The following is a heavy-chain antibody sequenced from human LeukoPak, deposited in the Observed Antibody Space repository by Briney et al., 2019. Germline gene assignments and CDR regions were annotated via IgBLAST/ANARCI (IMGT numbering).Heavy chain of an antibody. J-gene: IGHJ6*01. CDR3: TRVRVSAFFVMHI. V-gene: IGHV3-7*05. D-gene: IGHD2-15*01. Sequence: GGSLRLSCAASGFTFRSYWMSWVRQAPGKGLEWVANINQDASEKYHVVSVKGRFTISRDNAKNSLYLQMNSLRAEDPAVYYCTRVRVSAFFVMHIWGQGPTVTVSS. CDR1: GFTFRSYW. CDR2: INQDASEK.